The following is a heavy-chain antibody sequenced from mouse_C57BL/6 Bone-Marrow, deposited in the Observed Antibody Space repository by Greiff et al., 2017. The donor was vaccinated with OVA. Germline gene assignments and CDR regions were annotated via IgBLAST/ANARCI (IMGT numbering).Heavy chain of an antibody. CDR1: GFTFSDYG. Sequence: EVHLVESGGGLVQPGGSLKLSCAASGFTFSDYGMAWVRQAPRKGPEWVAFISNLAYSIYYTDTVTGRFTISRENAKNTLYLEMSSLRSEDTAMYYCDRLPTFMTTEEAMDYWGQGTTVTVAT. CDR3: DRLPTFMTTEEAMDY. D-gene: IGHD1-1*01. V-gene: IGHV5-15*01. J-gene: IGHJ4*01. CDR2: ISNLAYSI.